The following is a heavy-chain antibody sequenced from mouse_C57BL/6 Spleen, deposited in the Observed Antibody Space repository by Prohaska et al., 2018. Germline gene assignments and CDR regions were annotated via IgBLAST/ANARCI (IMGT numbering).Heavy chain of an antibody. CDR1: GFPITSGYY. V-gene: IGHV12-3*01. CDR2: ITHSGET. J-gene: IGHJ1*03. CDR3: AGDTDGYWYCDI. Sequence: QMQLQESGPGLVKPSQSLFLTCSITGFPITSGYYWIWIRQSPGKPLEWMGYITHSGETFYNPSLQSPISITRETSKNTFFLQLNSVTTEDTAMYYWAGDTDGYWYCDIWGTGTTVTVSS. D-gene: IGHD2-3*01.